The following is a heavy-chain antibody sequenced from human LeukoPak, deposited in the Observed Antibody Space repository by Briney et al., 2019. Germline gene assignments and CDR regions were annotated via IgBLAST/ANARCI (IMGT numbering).Heavy chain of an antibody. CDR1: GYTFTGYY. J-gene: IGHJ4*02. V-gene: IGHV1-2*06. CDR2: INPNSGGT. D-gene: IGHD3-22*01. CDR3: ARSLTYYYDSSGYYPPRY. Sequence: GASVKVSCKASGYTFTGYYMHWVRQAPGQGLEWMGRINPNSGGTNYAQKFQGRVTMTRDTSISTAYMELSRQRSDDTAVYYCARSLTYYYDSSGYYPPRYWGQGTLVTVSS.